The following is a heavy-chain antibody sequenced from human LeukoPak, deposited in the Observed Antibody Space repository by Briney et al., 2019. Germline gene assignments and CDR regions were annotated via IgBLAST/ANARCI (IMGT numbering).Heavy chain of an antibody. D-gene: IGHD6-13*01. Sequence: PGGSLRLSCAASGFIFDDYGMNWVRQGPGKGLEWASGINWNGGGTGYADSVKGRFTISRDNVKNSLYLQMNSLRAEDTALYYCVATAGTTRRFDYWGQGTLVTVSS. CDR1: GFIFDDYG. V-gene: IGHV3-20*04. CDR2: INWNGGGT. J-gene: IGHJ4*02. CDR3: VATAGTTRRFDY.